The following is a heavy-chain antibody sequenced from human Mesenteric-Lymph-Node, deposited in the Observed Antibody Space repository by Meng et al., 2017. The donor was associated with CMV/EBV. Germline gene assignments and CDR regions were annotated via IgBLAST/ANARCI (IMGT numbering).Heavy chain of an antibody. J-gene: IGHJ5*02. V-gene: IGHV4-39*07. CDR2: IYYSGST. D-gene: IGHD2-15*01. CDR3: ARDRQDSPFDP. Sequence: SETLSLTCTVSGASVSSGSYYWSWIRQPPGKGLEWIGSIYYSGSTYYNPSLKSRVTISVDTSKNQFSLKLSSVTAADTAVYYCARDRQDSPFDPWGQGTLVTVSS. CDR1: GASVSSGSYY.